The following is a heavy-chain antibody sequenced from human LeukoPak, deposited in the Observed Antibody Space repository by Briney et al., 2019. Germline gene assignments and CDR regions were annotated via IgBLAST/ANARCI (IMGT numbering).Heavy chain of an antibody. CDR3: ARDKRYCSGGSCYHWFDP. Sequence: ASVKVSCKASGYTFTSYGISWVRQAPGQGLEWMGWISAYNGNTNYAQKLQGRVTMTTDTSTSTAYMELRSLRSDDTAVYYCARDKRYCSGGSCYHWFDPWGQGTLVTVSS. CDR2: ISAYNGNT. V-gene: IGHV1-18*01. CDR1: GYTFTSYG. D-gene: IGHD2-15*01. J-gene: IGHJ5*02.